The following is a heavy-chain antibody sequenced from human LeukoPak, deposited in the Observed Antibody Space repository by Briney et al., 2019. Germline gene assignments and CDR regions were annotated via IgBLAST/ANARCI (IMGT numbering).Heavy chain of an antibody. J-gene: IGHJ5*02. Sequence: SETLSLTCTVTGGSINTYYWAWIRQPPGKGLEWIGHINYRGNTNYNPSLKSRVTISVDTPNSQFSLKLISVTAADTAVYYCARQWLGPSLSRTSNNWFDPWGQGTLVTVSS. CDR1: GGSINTYY. CDR2: INYRGNT. CDR3: ARQWLGPSLSRTSNNWFDP. V-gene: IGHV4-59*08. D-gene: IGHD5-18*01.